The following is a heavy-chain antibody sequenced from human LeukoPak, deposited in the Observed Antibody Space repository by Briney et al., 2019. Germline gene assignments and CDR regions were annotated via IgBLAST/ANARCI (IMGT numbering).Heavy chain of an antibody. V-gene: IGHV1-46*01. J-gene: IGHJ4*02. CDR1: GYTFTSYY. D-gene: IGHD5-24*01. Sequence: ASLKVSCKASGYTFTSYYMHWVRQAPGHELYWITIINPSGGSTSYAQKFQGRVTMTRDTSTSTVYMELSSLRSEDTAVYYCARWPRDGYNLYFDYWGQGTLVTVSS. CDR3: ARWPRDGYNLYFDY. CDR2: INPSGGST.